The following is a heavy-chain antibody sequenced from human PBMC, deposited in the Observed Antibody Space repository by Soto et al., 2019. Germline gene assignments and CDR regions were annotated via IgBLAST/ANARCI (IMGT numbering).Heavy chain of an antibody. D-gene: IGHD6-19*01. CDR1: GGSMSSSIYY. Sequence: SETLSLTCTVSGGSMSSSIYYWGWIRQPPGKGLEWIANMYFSGFYSGSTSYNPSLKSRVTISVDTSKNQLSLKLSSVTAADTAVYYCARVGIAVAGTIFDYWGQGTLVTVSS. CDR2: MYFSGFYSGST. J-gene: IGHJ4*02. CDR3: ARVGIAVAGTIFDY. V-gene: IGHV4-39*07.